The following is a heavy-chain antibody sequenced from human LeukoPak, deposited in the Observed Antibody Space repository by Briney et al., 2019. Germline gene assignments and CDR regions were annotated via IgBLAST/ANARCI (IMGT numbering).Heavy chain of an antibody. CDR1: GYTFTSYA. V-gene: IGHV1-3*01. CDR2: INAGNGNT. J-gene: IGHJ4*02. Sequence: ASVKVSCKASGYTFTSYAMHWVRQAPGQRLEWMGWINAGNGNTKYSQKFQGRVTITTDESTSTAYMELSSLRAEDTAVYYCARELGRYWGQGTLVTVSS. CDR3: ARELGRY. D-gene: IGHD1-26*01.